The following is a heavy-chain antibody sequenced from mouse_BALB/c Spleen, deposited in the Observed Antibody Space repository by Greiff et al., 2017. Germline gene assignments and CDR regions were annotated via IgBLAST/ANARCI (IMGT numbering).Heavy chain of an antibody. Sequence: VQLQQSGAELAKPGASVKMSCKASGYTFTSYWMHWVKQRPGQGLEWIGYINPSTGYTEYNQKFKDKATLTADKSSSTAYMQLSSLTSEDSAVYYCARLYSPYAMDYWGQGTSVTVSS. CDR3: ARLYSPYAMDY. CDR2: INPSTGYT. V-gene: IGHV1-7*01. J-gene: IGHJ4*01. CDR1: GYTFTSYW.